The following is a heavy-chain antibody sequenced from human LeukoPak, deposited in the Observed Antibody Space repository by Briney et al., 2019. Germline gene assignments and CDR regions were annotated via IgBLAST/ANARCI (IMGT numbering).Heavy chain of an antibody. V-gene: IGHV3-11*05. CDR1: GSTFSDYY. J-gene: IGHJ4*02. CDR2: ISSSSSYT. Sequence: GGSLRLSCAASGSTFSDYYMSWIRQAPGKGLEWVSYISSSSSYTNYADSVKGRFTISRDNAKNSLYLQMNSLRAEDTAVYYCARDSPGTYGGNRNFDYWGQGTLVTVSS. D-gene: IGHD4-23*01. CDR3: ARDSPGTYGGNRNFDY.